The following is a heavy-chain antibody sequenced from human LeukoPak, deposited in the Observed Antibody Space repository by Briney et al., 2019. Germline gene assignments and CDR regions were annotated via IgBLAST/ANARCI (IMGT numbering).Heavy chain of an antibody. D-gene: IGHD3-22*01. V-gene: IGHV1-2*02. J-gene: IGHJ4*02. Sequence: ASVKVSCKASGYTFTSYYMHWVRQAPGQGLEWMGWINPNSGGTNYAQKFQGRVTMTRDTSISTAYMELSRLRSDDTAVYYCARPNYYDSSGYYAPLDYWGQGTLVTVSS. CDR3: ARPNYYDSSGYYAPLDY. CDR1: GYTFTSYY. CDR2: INPNSGGT.